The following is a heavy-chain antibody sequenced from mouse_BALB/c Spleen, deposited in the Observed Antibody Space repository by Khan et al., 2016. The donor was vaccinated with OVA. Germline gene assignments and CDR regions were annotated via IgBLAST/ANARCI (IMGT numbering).Heavy chain of an antibody. CDR1: GFSLTTYG. V-gene: IGHV2-2*02. J-gene: IGHJ3*01. Sequence: QVQLKESGPGLVQPSQSLSITCTVSGFSLTTYGVHWVRQSPRKGLVWLGVIWSGGSTDYNAPFISRLSISKDSSKSQVFFKMNSLRVNDTAIYYCAGNYDYDEGLAYWGQGTLVTVSA. CDR2: IWSGGST. CDR3: AGNYDYDEGLAY. D-gene: IGHD2-4*01.